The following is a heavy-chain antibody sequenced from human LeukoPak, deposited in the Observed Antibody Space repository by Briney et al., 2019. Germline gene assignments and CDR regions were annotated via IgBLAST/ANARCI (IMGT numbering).Heavy chain of an antibody. J-gene: IGHJ6*02. CDR1: GFTFSSYG. D-gene: IGHD3-3*01. Sequence: PGGSLRLSCAASGFTFSSYGMHWIRQPPGKGLEWIGEINHSGSTNYNPSLKSRVTISVDTSKNQFSLKLSSVTAADTAVYYCARGNTIFGVVIMSRYYYYGMDVWGQGTTVTVSS. CDR3: ARGNTIFGVVIMSRYYYYGMDV. CDR2: INHSGST. V-gene: IGHV4-34*01.